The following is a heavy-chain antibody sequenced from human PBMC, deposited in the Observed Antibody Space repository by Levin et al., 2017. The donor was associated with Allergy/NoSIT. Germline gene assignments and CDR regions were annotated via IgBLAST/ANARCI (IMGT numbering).Heavy chain of an antibody. J-gene: IGHJ6*03. CDR2: IWYDGSNK. CDR1: GFTFSSYG. V-gene: IGHV3-33*01. Sequence: GGSLRLSCAASGFTFSSYGMHWVRQAPGKGLEWVAVIWYDGSNKYYADSVKGRFTISRDNSKNTLYLQMNSLRAEDTAVYYCARGGYTDIVVVPAAAGYYMDVWGKGTTVTVSS. CDR3: ARGGYTDIVVVPAAAGYYMDV. D-gene: IGHD2-2*01.